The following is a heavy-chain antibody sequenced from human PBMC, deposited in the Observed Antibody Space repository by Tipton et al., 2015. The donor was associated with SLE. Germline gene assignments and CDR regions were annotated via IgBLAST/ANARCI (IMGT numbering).Heavy chain of an antibody. CDR1: GYTFTTYD. CDR2: INTSTGKP. V-gene: IGHV7-4-1*02. D-gene: IGHD3-22*01. Sequence: QSGAEVKRPGASVKVSCKASGYTFTTYDIFWVRQATGQGLEWMGWINTSTGKPTYAQGFTGRFVFSLDTPGRTAYLQISSLQAEDTAVYYCATIDYYDTSGYLKYWGQGSLVTVSS. CDR3: ATIDYYDTSGYLKY. J-gene: IGHJ4*02.